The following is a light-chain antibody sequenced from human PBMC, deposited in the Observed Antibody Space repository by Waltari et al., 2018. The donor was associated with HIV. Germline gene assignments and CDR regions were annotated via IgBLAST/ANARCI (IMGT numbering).Light chain of an antibody. Sequence: QSALTQPPSASGSPGQSVTISCTGTSSDVGGYNYVSWYQQHPGKAPKLMIYEVSKRPSGVPDRFSGSKSGNTASLTVSGLQAEDEADCYCSSYAGSSIVVFGGGTNLTVL. CDR1: SSDVGGYNY. J-gene: IGLJ2*01. CDR3: SSYAGSSIVV. CDR2: EVS. V-gene: IGLV2-8*01.